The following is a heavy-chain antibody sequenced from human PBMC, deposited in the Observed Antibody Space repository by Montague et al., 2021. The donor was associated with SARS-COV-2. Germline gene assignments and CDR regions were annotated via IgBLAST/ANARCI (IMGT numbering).Heavy chain of an antibody. CDR3: AKDGPFGRDLMSNYYYYSMDV. CDR2: ISGDGDNT. J-gene: IGHJ6*02. D-gene: IGHD2-8*01. CDR1: GFSFDYYA. Sequence: SLRLSCAASGFSFDYYAMHWVRQAPGKGLEWVSLISGDGDNTYYADSVKGRFTISRDNKNNSLYLQMNSLRPEDTALYYCAKDGPFGRDLMSNYYYYSMDVWGQGTTVTVS. V-gene: IGHV3-43*02.